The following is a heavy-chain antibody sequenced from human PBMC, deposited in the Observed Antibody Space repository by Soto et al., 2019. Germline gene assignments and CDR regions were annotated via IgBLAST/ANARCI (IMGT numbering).Heavy chain of an antibody. CDR3: ARDSNDNHYFDY. CDR2: IIPIFGTA. V-gene: IGHV1-69*12. J-gene: IGHJ4*02. D-gene: IGHD4-4*01. Sequence: VQLVQSGAEVKKPGSSVKVSCKASGGTFSSYAISWVRQAPGQGLEWMGGIIPIFGTANYAQKFQGRVTIXAXXSTSTAYMELSSLRSEDTAVYYCARDSNDNHYFDYWGQGTLVTVSS. CDR1: GGTFSSYA.